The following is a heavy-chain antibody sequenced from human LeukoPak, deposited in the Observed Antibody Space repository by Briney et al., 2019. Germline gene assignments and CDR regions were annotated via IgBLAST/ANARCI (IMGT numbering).Heavy chain of an antibody. CDR3: ARDAHYYDSSGYY. Sequence: GGSLRLSXDASGFTFSVYAMSWVRQGTGKGLEWVANIKQDGSEEYYVDSVKGRFTISRDNAKNSLYLQMNSLRAEDTAVYYCARDAHYYDSSGYYWGQGTLVTVSS. CDR1: GFTFSVYA. V-gene: IGHV3-7*01. CDR2: IKQDGSEE. D-gene: IGHD3-22*01. J-gene: IGHJ4*02.